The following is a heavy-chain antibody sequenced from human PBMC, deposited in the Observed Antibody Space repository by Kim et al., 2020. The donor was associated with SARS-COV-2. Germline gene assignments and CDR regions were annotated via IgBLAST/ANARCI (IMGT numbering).Heavy chain of an antibody. CDR1: GFTFSSYA. V-gene: IGHV3-23*01. Sequence: GGSLRLSCAASGFTFSSYAMSWVRQAPGKGLEWVSAISGSGGSTYYADSVKGRFTISRDNSKNTLYLQMNSLRAEDTAVYYCAKYSSRLGSGSYYNQDYWGQGTLVTVSS. CDR2: ISGSGGST. D-gene: IGHD3-10*01. CDR3: AKYSSRLGSGSYYNQDY. J-gene: IGHJ4*02.